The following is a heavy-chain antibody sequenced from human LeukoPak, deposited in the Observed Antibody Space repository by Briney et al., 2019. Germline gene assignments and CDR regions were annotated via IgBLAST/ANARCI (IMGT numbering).Heavy chain of an antibody. V-gene: IGHV1-69*13. CDR2: IIPIFGTA. CDR1: GGTFSSYA. J-gene: IGHJ6*03. CDR3: ARVVGLTGYSSTWYSGYYYYMDV. Sequence: ASVKVSCKASGGTFSSYAISWVRQAPGQGLEWMGGIIPIFGTANYAQKFQGRVTITADESTSTAYMELSSLRSEDTAVYYCARVVGLTGYSSTWYSGYYYYMDVWGKGTTVTVSS. D-gene: IGHD6-13*01.